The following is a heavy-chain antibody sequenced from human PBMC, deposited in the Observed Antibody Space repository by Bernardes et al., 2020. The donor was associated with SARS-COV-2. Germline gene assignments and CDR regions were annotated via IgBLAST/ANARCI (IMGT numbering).Heavy chain of an antibody. CDR3: AADLGYCGGDCFEY. V-gene: IGHV1-58*02. J-gene: IGHJ4*02. D-gene: IGHD2-21*01. CDR2: IVVGSGNT. Sequence: SVKVSCKASGFTFTSSAMQWVRQARGQRLEWIGWIVVGSGNTNYAQKFQERVTITRDMSTSTAYMELSSLRSEDTAVYYCAADLGYCGGDCFEYWGQGTLVNVSS. CDR1: GFTFTSSA.